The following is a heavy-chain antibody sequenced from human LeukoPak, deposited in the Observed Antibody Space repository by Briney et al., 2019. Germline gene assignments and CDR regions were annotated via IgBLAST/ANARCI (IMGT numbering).Heavy chain of an antibody. CDR1: GGSISNFH. CDR2: MYTSGST. CDR3: ARDYVDAFDI. D-gene: IGHD3-16*01. Sequence: PSETLSLTCSVSGGSISNFHWSWIRQPAGKGLEWIGRMYTSGSTNYNPSLKSGVTMSVDTSKNQFSLKLSSVTAADTAVYYCARDYVDAFDIWGQGTMVTVSS. V-gene: IGHV4-4*07. J-gene: IGHJ3*02.